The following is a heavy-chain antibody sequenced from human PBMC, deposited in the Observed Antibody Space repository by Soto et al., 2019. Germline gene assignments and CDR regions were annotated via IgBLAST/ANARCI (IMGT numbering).Heavy chain of an antibody. CDR2: TYYRSKWYN. CDR1: GDSVSSNSAA. Sequence: SQTLSLTCAISGDSVSSNSAAWNWIRQSPSRGLEWLGRTYYRSKWYNDYAVSVKSRITINPDTSKNQFSLQLNSVTPEDTAVYYCARDPGSIAVAGTFLGNAFDIWGQGTMVTVSS. J-gene: IGHJ3*02. D-gene: IGHD6-19*01. V-gene: IGHV6-1*01. CDR3: ARDPGSIAVAGTFLGNAFDI.